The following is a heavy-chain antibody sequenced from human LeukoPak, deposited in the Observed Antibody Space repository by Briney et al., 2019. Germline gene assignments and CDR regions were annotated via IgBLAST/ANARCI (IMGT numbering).Heavy chain of an antibody. Sequence: GGSLRLSCAASGFTVSSNYMSWVRQAPGKGLEWVSVIYSGGSTYYADSVKGRFTISRDNAKNSLYLQMNSLRAEDTAVYYCATTTQQLTDYWGQGTLVTVSS. J-gene: IGHJ4*02. CDR3: ATTTQQLTDY. CDR1: GFTVSSNY. V-gene: IGHV3-66*01. CDR2: IYSGGST. D-gene: IGHD6-13*01.